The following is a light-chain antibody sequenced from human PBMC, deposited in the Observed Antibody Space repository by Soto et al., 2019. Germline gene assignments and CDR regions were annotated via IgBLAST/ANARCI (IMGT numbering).Light chain of an antibody. J-gene: IGLJ1*01. CDR3: SSYTRSSTYV. Sequence: QSVLTQPASVSGSPGQSITISCTGTRSDVGGYNYVSWYQQHPGKAPKLMIYDVSNRPSGVSNRFSGAKSGNTASLTISGLQAEDEADYYCSSYTRSSTYVFGTGTKVTVL. CDR1: RSDVGGYNY. CDR2: DVS. V-gene: IGLV2-14*01.